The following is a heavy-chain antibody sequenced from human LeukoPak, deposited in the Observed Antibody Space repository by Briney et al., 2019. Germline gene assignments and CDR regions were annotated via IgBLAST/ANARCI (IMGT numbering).Heavy chain of an antibody. CDR1: GDSVSSNSAA. Sequence: SQTLSLTCAISGDSVSSNSAAWKWIRQSPSRGLEWLGRTYYRSKWYNHYAVSVRGRITINPDTSKNQFSLLLNSVTPEDTAVYYCARYSGLGVPDYWGQGTLVTVSS. J-gene: IGHJ4*02. CDR3: ARYSGLGVPDY. V-gene: IGHV6-1*01. D-gene: IGHD2-21*01. CDR2: TYYRSKWYN.